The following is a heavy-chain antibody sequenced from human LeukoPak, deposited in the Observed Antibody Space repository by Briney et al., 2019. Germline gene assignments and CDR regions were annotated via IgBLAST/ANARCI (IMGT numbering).Heavy chain of an antibody. J-gene: IGHJ4*02. CDR2: IYYSGST. CDR3: ARGRRVDKVDYFDY. CDR1: GDSISSTNYY. Sequence: SETLSLTCTVSGDSISSTNYYWGWIRQPPGKGLEWIGSIYYSGSTYYNPSLKSRVTISVDTSKNQFSLKLSSVTAADTAVYYCARGRRVDKVDYFDYWGQGTLVTVSS. V-gene: IGHV4-39*07. D-gene: IGHD5-12*01.